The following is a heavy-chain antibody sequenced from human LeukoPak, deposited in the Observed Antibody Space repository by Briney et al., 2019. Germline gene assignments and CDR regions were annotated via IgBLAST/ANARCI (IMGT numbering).Heavy chain of an antibody. CDR2: IYYSGST. Sequence: TSETLSLTCTVSGGSLSSYYWSWIRQPPGKGLGWIGYIYYSGSTNYNPSLKSRVTISVDTSKNQFSLKLSSVTAADTAVYYCAREVEYSSSSGAFDIWGQGTMVTVSS. J-gene: IGHJ3*02. CDR3: AREVEYSSSSGAFDI. V-gene: IGHV4-59*01. D-gene: IGHD6-6*01. CDR1: GGSLSSYY.